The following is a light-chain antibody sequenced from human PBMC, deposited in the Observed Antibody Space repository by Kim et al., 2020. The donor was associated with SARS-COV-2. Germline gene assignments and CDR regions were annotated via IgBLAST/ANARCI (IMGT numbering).Light chain of an antibody. CDR3: QQYYSYPRT. J-gene: IGKJ2*01. CDR2: AAS. CDR1: QGISSY. Sequence: AIRMTQSPSSLSASTGDRVTITCRASQGISSYLAWYQQKPGKAPKLLIYAASTLQSGVPSRFSGSGSGTDFTLTISCLQSEDFATYYCQQYYSYPRTFGQGTKLEF. V-gene: IGKV1-8*01.